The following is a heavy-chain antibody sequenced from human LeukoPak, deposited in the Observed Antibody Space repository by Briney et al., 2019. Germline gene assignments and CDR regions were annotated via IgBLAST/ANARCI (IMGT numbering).Heavy chain of an antibody. CDR3: AKDITSGRGAFDI. V-gene: IGHV3-43*01. J-gene: IGHJ3*02. Sequence: GGSLRLSCAASGFTFDDYTMHWVRQAPGEGLEWVSLISWDGGSTYYADSVKGRFTISRDNSKNSLYLQMNSLRTEDTALYYCAKDITSGRGAFDIWGQGTMVTVSS. D-gene: IGHD3-10*01. CDR1: GFTFDDYT. CDR2: ISWDGGST.